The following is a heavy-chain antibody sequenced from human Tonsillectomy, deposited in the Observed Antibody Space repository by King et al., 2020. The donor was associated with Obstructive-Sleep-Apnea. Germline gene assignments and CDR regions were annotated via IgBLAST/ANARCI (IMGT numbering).Heavy chain of an antibody. J-gene: IGHJ4*02. V-gene: IGHV2-5*01. Sequence: TLKESGPSLVKPTQTLTLTCTFFGLSLSSNEGGVGWIRQPPGNALEWLVLIYYNDYRGYSPSLKDRPTITKDTSKNQVGLTMTNMDPVDTGTYYSAHGRYYDLLCGYPSFDYWGQGTQVTVSS. CDR2: IYYNDYR. CDR3: AHGRYYDLLCGYPSFDY. CDR1: GLSLSSNEGG. D-gene: IGHD3-3*01.